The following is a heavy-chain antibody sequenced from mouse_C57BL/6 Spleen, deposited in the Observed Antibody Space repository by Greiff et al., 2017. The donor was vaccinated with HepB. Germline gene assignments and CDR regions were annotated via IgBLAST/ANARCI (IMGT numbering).Heavy chain of an antibody. J-gene: IGHJ2*01. CDR1: GYSITSGYY. CDR3: AREGGSSYFDY. D-gene: IGHD1-1*01. CDR2: ISYDGSN. V-gene: IGHV3-6*01. Sequence: EVQLQQSGPGLVKPSQSLSLTCSVTGYSITSGYYWNWIRQFPGNKLEWMGYISYDGSNNYNPSLKNRISITRDTSKNQFFLKLNSVTTEDTATYYCAREGGSSYFDYWGQGTTLTVSS.